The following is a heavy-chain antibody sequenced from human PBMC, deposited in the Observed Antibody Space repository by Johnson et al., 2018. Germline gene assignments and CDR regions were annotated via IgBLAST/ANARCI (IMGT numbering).Heavy chain of an antibody. D-gene: IGHD6-13*01. V-gene: IGHV3-30*18. CDR2: ISYDGSNK. CDR3: AEARYSSSSDDAFDI. CDR1: GFIFRSYA. Sequence: QVQLVQSGGAVVQPGRSLRLPCAASGFIFRSYAIHWVRQAPGKGLEWVAVISYDGSNKYYTDSVTARFTLSRDNSENTRYLQMNSLRAEDTAVYYCAEARYSSSSDDAFDIWGQGTMVTVAS. J-gene: IGHJ3*02.